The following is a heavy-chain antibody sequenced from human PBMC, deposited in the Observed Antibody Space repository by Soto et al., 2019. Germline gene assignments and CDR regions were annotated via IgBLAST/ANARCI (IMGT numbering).Heavy chain of an antibody. J-gene: IGHJ4*02. CDR1: GFSFNSFN. D-gene: IGHD3-16*01. CDR3: ARDLGLLKSLFDY. V-gene: IGHV3-21*01. Sequence: GGSLRLSCLASGFSFNSFNMNWIRRAPGRGLERVASISVSGDNIYYGDSVQGRFTISRDNSKRSVFLDLSSLRVEDTAVYYCARDLGLLKSLFDYWGQGTLVTVSS. CDR2: ISVSGDNI.